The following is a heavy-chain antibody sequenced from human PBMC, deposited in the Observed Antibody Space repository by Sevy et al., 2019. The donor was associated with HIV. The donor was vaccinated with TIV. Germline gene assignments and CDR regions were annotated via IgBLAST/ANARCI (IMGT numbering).Heavy chain of an antibody. CDR3: ARFGYSSGAYYYYGMDV. V-gene: IGHV6-1*01. Sequence: QSQTLSLTCAISGDSVSSNSAAWNWIRQYPSRGLEWLVRTSYRSKWYNDYAVSVKSRITINPNTSKNQFSLQLNSVTPEDTAVYYCARFGYSSGAYYYYGMDVWGQGTTVTVSS. D-gene: IGHD6-19*01. CDR1: GDSVSSNSAA. J-gene: IGHJ6*02. CDR2: TSYRSKWYN.